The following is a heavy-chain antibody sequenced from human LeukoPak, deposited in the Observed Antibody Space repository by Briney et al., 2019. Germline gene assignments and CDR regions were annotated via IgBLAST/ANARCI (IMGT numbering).Heavy chain of an antibody. Sequence: SETLSLTCSVSGYSISSVYYWSWIRQSPGKGLEWIGYIYYTETSYNPSLKSRVTISADTSKNQFSLKLYSVTAADTAVYYCATRKLGNDYWGQGTLVTVSS. CDR1: GYSISSVYY. V-gene: IGHV4-61*01. CDR2: IYYTET. J-gene: IGHJ4*02. CDR3: ATRKLGNDY. D-gene: IGHD7-27*01.